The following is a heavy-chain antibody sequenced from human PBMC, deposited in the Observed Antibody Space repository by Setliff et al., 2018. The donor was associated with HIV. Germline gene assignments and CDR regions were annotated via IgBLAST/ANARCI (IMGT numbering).Heavy chain of an antibody. Sequence: ASVKVSCKASGGTFSSYAISWVRQAPGQGLEWIGIMNCMNGDTSYAQNLKGRVTVTRDTSTSTVYMELSSLRPEDTAVYYCARETQTNSGSYLAWGQGTLVTVSS. CDR1: GGTFSSYA. D-gene: IGHD3-10*01. J-gene: IGHJ4*02. CDR2: MNCMNGDT. V-gene: IGHV1-8*02. CDR3: ARETQTNSGSYLA.